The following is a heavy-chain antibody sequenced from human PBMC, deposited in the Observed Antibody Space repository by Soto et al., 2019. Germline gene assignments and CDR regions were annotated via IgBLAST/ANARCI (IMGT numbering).Heavy chain of an antibody. Sequence: GGSLRLSCAASGFTFSSYAMSWVRQAPGKGLEWVSAISGSGGSTYYADSVKGRFTISRDNSKNTLYLQMNSLRAEDTAVYYCAKDPGYSYGLDYFDYWGQGTLVTVSS. CDR3: AKDPGYSYGLDYFDY. J-gene: IGHJ4*02. CDR2: ISGSGGST. V-gene: IGHV3-23*01. CDR1: GFTFSSYA. D-gene: IGHD5-18*01.